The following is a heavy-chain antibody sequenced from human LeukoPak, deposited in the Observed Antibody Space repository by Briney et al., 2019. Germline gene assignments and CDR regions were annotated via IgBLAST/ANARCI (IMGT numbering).Heavy chain of an antibody. CDR1: GFTFSSYD. Sequence: GGSLRLSCAASGFTFSSYDMNWVRQAPGKGPEWVSFINNVAAATYYADSVEGRFIISRDNANNSLYLQMNSLRADDTAVYYCARGKYSFDYWGQGTLVTVSS. V-gene: IGHV3-48*03. CDR3: ARGKYSFDY. J-gene: IGHJ4*02. CDR2: INNVAAAT.